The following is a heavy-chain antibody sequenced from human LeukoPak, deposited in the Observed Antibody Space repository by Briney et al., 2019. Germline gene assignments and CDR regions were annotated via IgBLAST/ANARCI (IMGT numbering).Heavy chain of an antibody. J-gene: IGHJ4*02. D-gene: IGHD1-26*01. V-gene: IGHV4-39*01. Sequence: SETLSLTCTVSGGSIDSSTYYWGWIRQPPGKGLEWIGSIYYSGSTYYNPSLKSRVTISVDTSKNQFSLKLSSVTAADTAVYYCARPEVGATRGLDYWGQGTLVTASS. CDR3: ARPEVGATRGLDY. CDR2: IYYSGST. CDR1: GGSIDSSTYY.